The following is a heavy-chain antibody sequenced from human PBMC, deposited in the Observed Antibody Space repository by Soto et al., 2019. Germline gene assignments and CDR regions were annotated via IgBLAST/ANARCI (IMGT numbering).Heavy chain of an antibody. V-gene: IGHV3-30*18. Sequence: QVQLVESGGGVVQPGRSLRLSCAACGFTFSSYGMHWVRQAPGKGLEWVAVISYDGSNKYYADSVKGRFTISRDNSKNTPDLQMNSLRAEDTAVYYCAKSRYCSGGSCSYYFAYWGQGTLVTVSS. CDR3: AKSRYCSGGSCSYYFAY. J-gene: IGHJ4*02. CDR1: GFTFSSYG. CDR2: ISYDGSNK. D-gene: IGHD2-15*01.